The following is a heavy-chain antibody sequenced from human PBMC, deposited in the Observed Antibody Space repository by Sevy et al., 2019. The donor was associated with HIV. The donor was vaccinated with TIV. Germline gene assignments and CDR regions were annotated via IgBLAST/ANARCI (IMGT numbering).Heavy chain of an antibody. CDR1: EFTFSYYG. Sequence: GGSLRLACVGSEFTFSYYGMHWVRRAPGKGLEWVAALWYDGSNKDYADSVKGRFTISKDNSKNTLYLQMNSLRAEDTAVYYCAKDTRDCSGATCYSAPLYNWFDPWGQGTLVTVSS. J-gene: IGHJ5*02. CDR3: AKDTRDCSGATCYSAPLYNWFDP. D-gene: IGHD2-15*01. V-gene: IGHV3-33*03. CDR2: LWYDGSNK.